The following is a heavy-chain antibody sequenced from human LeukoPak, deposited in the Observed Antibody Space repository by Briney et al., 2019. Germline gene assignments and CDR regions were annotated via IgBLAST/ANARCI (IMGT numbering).Heavy chain of an antibody. CDR1: GYSVSSGYY. CDR2: IYHSGST. Sequence: PSETLSLTCAVSGYSVSSGYYWGWIRQPPGKGLEWIGSIYHSGSTYYNPSLKSRVTISVDTSKNQFSLKLSSVTAADTAVYYCARRRVIAVAGSYFDYWGQGTLVTVSS. J-gene: IGHJ4*02. D-gene: IGHD6-19*01. CDR3: ARRRVIAVAGSYFDY. V-gene: IGHV4-38-2*01.